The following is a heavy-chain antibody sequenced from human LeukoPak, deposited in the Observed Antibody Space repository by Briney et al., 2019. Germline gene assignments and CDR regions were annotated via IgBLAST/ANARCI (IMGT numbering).Heavy chain of an antibody. V-gene: IGHV3-21*01. J-gene: IGHJ4*02. D-gene: IGHD2-15*01. CDR3: ARDGLLPYYFDY. Sequence: GGSLRLSCAASGFTFNSYSMNWVRQTPGKGLEWVSSISSSSGYINYADSVKGRFTVSRDNAKNSLYLQMNSLRAEDTAVYYCARDGLLPYYFDYWGQGTLVTVSS. CDR1: GFTFNSYS. CDR2: ISSSSGYI.